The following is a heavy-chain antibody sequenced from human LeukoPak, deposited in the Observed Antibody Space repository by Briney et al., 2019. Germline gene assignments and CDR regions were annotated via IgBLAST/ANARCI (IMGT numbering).Heavy chain of an antibody. CDR1: GFTVSSNY. D-gene: IGHD3-22*01. CDR2: IYSGGST. V-gene: IGHV3-53*01. Sequence: GSLRLSCAASGFTVSSNYMSWVRQAPGKGLEWVSVIYSGGSTYYADSVKGRFTISRDNSKNTLYLQMNSLRAEDTAVYYRARVRLGYYDSSGYSFDYWGQGTLVTVSS. J-gene: IGHJ4*02. CDR3: ARVRLGYYDSSGYSFDY.